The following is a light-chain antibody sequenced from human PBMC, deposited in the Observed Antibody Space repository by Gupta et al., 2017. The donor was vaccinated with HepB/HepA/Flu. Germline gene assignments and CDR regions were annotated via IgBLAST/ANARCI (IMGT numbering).Light chain of an antibody. Sequence: SYVLTQPPSVSVAPGKTARITCGIDNIGSDTVHWYQQKPGQAPVLVMYYNADRPSGIPERFSGSTSGTTATLTISGVEAGEEADYYCQVWDTSTDHYVFGTGTKVTVL. CDR1: NIGSDT. V-gene: IGLV3-21*04. CDR2: YNA. J-gene: IGLJ1*01. CDR3: QVWDTSTDHYV.